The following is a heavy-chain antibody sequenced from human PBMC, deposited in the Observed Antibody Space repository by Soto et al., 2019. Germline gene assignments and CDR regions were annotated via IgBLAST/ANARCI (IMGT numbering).Heavy chain of an antibody. CDR2: IIPILGIA. Sequence: QVQLVQSGAEVKKPGSSVKVSCKASGGTFSSYTISWVRQAPGQGLEWMGRIIPILGIANYTQKFQGRVTITPDTSTSTAYIELSSLRSEDTAVYYGASHPGNYYNEYWGQGTLVTVSS. J-gene: IGHJ4*02. CDR1: GGTFSSYT. CDR3: ASHPGNYYNEY. V-gene: IGHV1-69*02. D-gene: IGHD3-10*01.